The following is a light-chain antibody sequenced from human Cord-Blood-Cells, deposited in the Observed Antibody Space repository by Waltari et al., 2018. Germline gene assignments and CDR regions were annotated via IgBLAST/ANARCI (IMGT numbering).Light chain of an antibody. J-gene: IGKJ2*01. CDR1: QSISSY. V-gene: IGKV1-39*01. Sequence: DIQMTQSPSSLSASVGDRVTITCRASQSISSYLNWYQQKPGKAPKLMIYAASSLQSGVPSRFSCSGSGTDFTLTISSLQPQDFATYYYQQSYNTPYTFGQGTKLEIK. CDR3: QQSYNTPYT. CDR2: AAS.